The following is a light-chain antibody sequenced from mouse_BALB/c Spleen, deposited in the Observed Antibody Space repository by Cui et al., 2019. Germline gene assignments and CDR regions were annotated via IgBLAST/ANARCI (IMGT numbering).Light chain of an antibody. J-gene: IGKJ5*01. V-gene: IGKV4-68*01. Sequence: QIVLTQSPALMSASPGKKVTMSCTASSSVNYMYWYQQKPGSSPKPWIYLTSNLASGVPSRFSGSGYGTSFFLTIGNMDSEDAATYYCQQWSSIPLTFGAGTKLELK. CDR3: QQWSSIPLT. CDR2: LTS. CDR1: SSVNY.